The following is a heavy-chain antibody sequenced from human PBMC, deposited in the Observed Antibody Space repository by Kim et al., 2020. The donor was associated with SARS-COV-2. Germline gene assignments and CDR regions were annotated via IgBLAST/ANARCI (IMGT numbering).Heavy chain of an antibody. CDR2: INARNGTA. Sequence: ASVKVSCKASGYTFTNYAMHWVRQAPGQRLEWMGWINARNGTANYSQKFQGRVTITRDTSPSTAYMELSSLRSEDTAVYYCALGLTTGTFWFDSWGQGTLVTVSS. V-gene: IGHV1-3*01. J-gene: IGHJ5*01. CDR3: ALGLTTGTFWFDS. D-gene: IGHD4-17*01. CDR1: GYTFTNYA.